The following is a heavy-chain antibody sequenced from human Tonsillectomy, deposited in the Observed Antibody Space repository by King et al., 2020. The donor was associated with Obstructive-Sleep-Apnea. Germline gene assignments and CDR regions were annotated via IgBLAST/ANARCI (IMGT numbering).Heavy chain of an antibody. CDR3: AIGRTTHVSDPFDY. CDR2: IIPIFGTA. J-gene: IGHJ4*02. Sequence: VQLVESGAEVKKPGSSVTVSCKASGGTFSSYAISWVRQAPGQGLEWMGGIIPIFGTANYAQKFQGRVTITADESTSTAYMELSSLRSEDTAVYYCAIGRTTHVSDPFDYWGQGTLVTVSS. D-gene: IGHD4-11*01. V-gene: IGHV1-69*01. CDR1: GGTFSSYA.